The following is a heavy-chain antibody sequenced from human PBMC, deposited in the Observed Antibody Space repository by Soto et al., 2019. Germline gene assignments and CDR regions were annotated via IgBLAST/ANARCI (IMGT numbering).Heavy chain of an antibody. J-gene: IGHJ4*02. CDR3: ARDPETVVVAADFDY. V-gene: IGHV1-69*08. CDR2: IIPILGIA. CDR1: GGTFSSYT. D-gene: IGHD2-15*01. Sequence: QVQLVQSGAEVKKPGSSVKVSCKASGGTFSSYTISWVRQAPGQGLEWMGRIIPILGIANYAQKFQGRVTITADKSTSRAYMELSSLRSEDTAVYYCARDPETVVVAADFDYWGQGTLVTVSS.